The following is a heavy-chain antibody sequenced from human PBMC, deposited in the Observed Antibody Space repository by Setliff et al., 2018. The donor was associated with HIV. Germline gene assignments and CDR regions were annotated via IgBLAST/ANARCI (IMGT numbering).Heavy chain of an antibody. V-gene: IGHV1-46*01. CDR2: INPSGGTI. D-gene: IGHD3-3*01. CDR3: ARDGYYNSWSGYGYYYYYMDV. Sequence: ASVKVSCKASGYTFTSYYTHWVRQAPGQGLEWMGIINPSGGTISYAQKFQGRVTMTGDTSTSTVYMELSSLRSEDTAVYYCARDGYYNSWSGYGYYYYYMDVWGKGTTVTVSS. CDR1: GYTFTSYY. J-gene: IGHJ6*03.